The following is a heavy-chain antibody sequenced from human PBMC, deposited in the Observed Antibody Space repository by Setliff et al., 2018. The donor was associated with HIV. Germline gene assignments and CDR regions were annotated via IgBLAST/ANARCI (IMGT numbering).Heavy chain of an antibody. Sequence: SETLSLTCAVYGGSFSDYYWNWIRQPPGKGLEWIGEINHSGSTKYNPSLKSRVTISLDTSENQFSLKLSSVTAADTAVYYCARGSAMVRYYYYYGMDVWGHGTTVTVSS. CDR1: GGSFSDYY. D-gene: IGHD5-18*01. V-gene: IGHV4-34*01. J-gene: IGHJ6*02. CDR3: ARGSAMVRYYYYYGMDV. CDR2: INHSGST.